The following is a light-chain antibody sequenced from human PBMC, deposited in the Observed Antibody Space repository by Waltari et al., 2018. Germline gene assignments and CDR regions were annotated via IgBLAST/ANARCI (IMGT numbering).Light chain of an antibody. CDR1: QGVSSY. Sequence: EVVLTQSPATLSLSPGARATLPCRASQGVSSYLAWYQQKPGQAPRLLIYDASNRATGIPARFSGSGSGTDFTLTISSLEPEDFAVYYCQQRINWPLTFGGGTKVEIK. CDR3: QQRINWPLT. J-gene: IGKJ4*01. V-gene: IGKV3-11*01. CDR2: DAS.